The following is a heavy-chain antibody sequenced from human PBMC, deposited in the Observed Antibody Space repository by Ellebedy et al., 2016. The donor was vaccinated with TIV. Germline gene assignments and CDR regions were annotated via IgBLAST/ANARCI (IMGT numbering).Heavy chain of an antibody. D-gene: IGHD6-19*01. CDR1: GFTFSNYW. Sequence: GGSLRLSCGTSGFTFSNYWMTWVRQAPGKGLEWVANIKQDGSEKYYVDSVKGRFSISRDNTTNSLYLQMNSLTDEDTAVYYCARDQWLGRAYYFDSWGQGTLVTVSS. CDR2: IKQDGSEK. CDR3: ARDQWLGRAYYFDS. V-gene: IGHV3-7*01. J-gene: IGHJ4*02.